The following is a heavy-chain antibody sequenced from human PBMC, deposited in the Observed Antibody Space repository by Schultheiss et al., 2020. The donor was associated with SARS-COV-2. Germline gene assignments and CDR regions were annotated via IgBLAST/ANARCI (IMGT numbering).Heavy chain of an antibody. D-gene: IGHD6-19*01. CDR3: ARVSGWPEGLDP. CDR2: INQSGGT. J-gene: IGHJ5*02. V-gene: IGHV4-34*10. Sequence: SETLSLTCAVYGGSFSGYYWSWIRQPPGKGLEWIGEINQSGGTDYNASLKSRVTMSADTSKSHFYLKLSSVTAADTAVYYCARVSGWPEGLDPWGQGTLVTVSS. CDR1: GGSFSGYY.